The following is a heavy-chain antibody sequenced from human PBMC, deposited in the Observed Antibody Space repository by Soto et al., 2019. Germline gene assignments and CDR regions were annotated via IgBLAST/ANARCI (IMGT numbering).Heavy chain of an antibody. CDR1: GRSISSSSYY. V-gene: IGHV4-39*01. Sequence: PXETLSLTFPVSGRSISSSSYYWGWIRQPPGKGLEWIGSIYYSGSTYYNPSLKSRVTISVDTSKNQFSLKLSSVTAADTAVYYCARHPPKPWGQGTLVTVSS. CDR2: IYYSGST. J-gene: IGHJ1*01. CDR3: ARHPPKP.